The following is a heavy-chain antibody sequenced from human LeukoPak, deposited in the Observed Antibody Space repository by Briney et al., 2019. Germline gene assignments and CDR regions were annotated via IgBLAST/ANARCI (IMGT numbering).Heavy chain of an antibody. J-gene: IGHJ4*02. V-gene: IGHV3-7*01. CDR2: IKQDGSDK. CDR3: ATFSGAHHKTFDS. CDR1: GFTFS. Sequence: GGTLRLSCVVSGFTFSMSWVRQAPGKGLEWVANIKQDGSDKFYVDSVNGRFTISRDNAKNSLYLQMNTLRAEDTAIYYCATFSGAHHKTFDSWGQGTLVTVSS. D-gene: IGHD1-14*01.